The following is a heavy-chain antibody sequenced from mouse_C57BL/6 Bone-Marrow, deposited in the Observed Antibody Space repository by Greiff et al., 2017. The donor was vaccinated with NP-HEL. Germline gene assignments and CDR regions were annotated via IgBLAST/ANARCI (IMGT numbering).Heavy chain of an antibody. D-gene: IGHD2-3*01. CDR2: LYPRSGNT. CDR3: ARDGYYWGYAMDY. Sequence: VKLVESGAELARPGASVKLSCKASGYTFTSYGISWVKQRTGQGLEWIGELYPRSGNTYYNEKFKGKATLTADKSSSTAYMELRSLTSEDSAVYFCARDGYYWGYAMDYWGQGTSVTVSS. CDR1: GYTFTSYG. J-gene: IGHJ4*01. V-gene: IGHV1-81*01.